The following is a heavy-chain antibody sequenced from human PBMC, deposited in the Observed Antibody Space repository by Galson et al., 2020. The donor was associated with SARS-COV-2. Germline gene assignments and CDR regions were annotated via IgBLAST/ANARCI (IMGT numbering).Heavy chain of an antibody. D-gene: IGHD3-22*01. Sequence: GGSLRLSCAASGFTFSSYAMHWVRQAPGKGLEWVAVISYDGSNKYYADSVKGRFTISRDNSKNTLYLQMNSLRAEDTAVYYCARDQGLVVITWGHFQHWGQGTLVTVSS. CDR1: GFTFSSYA. J-gene: IGHJ1*01. CDR2: ISYDGSNK. V-gene: IGHV3-30-3*01. CDR3: ARDQGLVVITWGHFQH.